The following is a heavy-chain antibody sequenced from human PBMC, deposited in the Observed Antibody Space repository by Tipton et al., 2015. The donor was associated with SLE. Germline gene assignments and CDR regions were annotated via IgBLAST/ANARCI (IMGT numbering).Heavy chain of an antibody. D-gene: IGHD1-26*01. J-gene: IGHJ4*02. CDR3: AREGGGSLSYFDY. CDR1: GGSISSYY. CDR2: IYYSGST. V-gene: IGHV4-59*01. Sequence: TLSLTCTVSGGSISSYYWSWIRQPPGKGLEWIGYIYYSGSTNYNPSLKSRVTISVDTSKNQFSLKLSSVTAADTAVYYCAREGGGSLSYFDYWGQGTLVTVSS.